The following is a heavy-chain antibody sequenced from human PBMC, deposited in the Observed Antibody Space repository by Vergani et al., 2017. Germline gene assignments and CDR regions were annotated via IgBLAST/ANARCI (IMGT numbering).Heavy chain of an antibody. CDR1: GFIFNSYA. CDR3: AKGGYCSSTSGDEGRGYYYGMGG. CDR2: IRGRGGNT. Sequence: EVQLLESGGGLVQPGGSLRLSCAASGFIFNSYAMSWVRQVPGKGLEWVSGIRGRGGNTYYANSVMGRFTISRDNSKNTLYLQMNSLRADDTAVYYCAKGGYCSSTSGDEGRGYYYGMGGWGEGTTVTFSS. V-gene: IGHV3-23*01. D-gene: IGHD2-2*01. J-gene: IGHJ6*01.